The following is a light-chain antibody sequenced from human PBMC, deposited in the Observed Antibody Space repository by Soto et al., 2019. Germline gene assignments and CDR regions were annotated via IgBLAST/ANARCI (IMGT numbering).Light chain of an antibody. Sequence: QSVLTQPASVSGSPGQSITISCTGTSSDVGSYNLASWYQQHPGKAPKLMIYEGSKRPSGVSNRFSGSKSGNTASLTISGLQAEDEADYYCCSYAGSSTSGVFGTGTKVTVL. CDR3: CSYAGSSTSGV. CDR2: EGS. J-gene: IGLJ1*01. V-gene: IGLV2-23*01. CDR1: SSDVGSYNL.